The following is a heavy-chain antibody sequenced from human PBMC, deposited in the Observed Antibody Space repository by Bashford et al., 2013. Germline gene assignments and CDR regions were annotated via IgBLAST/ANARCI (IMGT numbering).Heavy chain of an antibody. CDR3: ARDFDS. CDR2: IGWDDAK. CDR1: GFSLSTSGMR. V-gene: IGHV2-70*04. Sequence: SGPTLVKPTQTLILTCSFSGFSLSTSGMRVSWIRQPPGKALEWLARIGWDDAKFYTTSLKTRLTISKDTSKNQVVLTMTDMDPVDTATYYCARDFDSWGQGTLVTVSS. J-gene: IGHJ4*02.